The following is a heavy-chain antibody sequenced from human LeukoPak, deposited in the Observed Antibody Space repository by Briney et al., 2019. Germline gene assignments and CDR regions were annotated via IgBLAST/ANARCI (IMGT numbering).Heavy chain of an antibody. V-gene: IGHV1-58*01. CDR2: IIVGSSYT. CDR3: AARSTGTTT. D-gene: IGHD1-7*01. CDR1: GFTFTSSA. Sequence: GTSVKVSCKASGFTFTSSAVQWVRQARGQRLEWTGWIIVGSSYTNYAQKFQERVTITKDMSTSTAYMELSSLRSEDTAVYYCAARSTGTTTWGQGTLVTVSS. J-gene: IGHJ5*01.